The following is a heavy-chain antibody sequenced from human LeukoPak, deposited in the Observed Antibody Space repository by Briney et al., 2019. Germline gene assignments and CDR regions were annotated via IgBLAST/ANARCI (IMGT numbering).Heavy chain of an antibody. J-gene: IGHJ5*01. D-gene: IGHD2/OR15-2a*01. CDR3: ARGVYGRFDS. Sequence: QPGGSLVLSCAAPGFTFSNYAISWVRQAPGKGLEWVANIKQDGSEKNYVDSVKGRFTISRDNAKNSVYLQMNRLRAEDTAVYYCARGVYGRFDSWGQGALVTVSS. CDR2: IKQDGSEK. V-gene: IGHV3-7*01. CDR1: GFTFSNYA.